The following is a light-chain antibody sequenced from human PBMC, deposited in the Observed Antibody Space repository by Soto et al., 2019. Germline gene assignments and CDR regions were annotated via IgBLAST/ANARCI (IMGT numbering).Light chain of an antibody. Sequence: QTVVTQPASVSGSPGQSITISCTGTSSDVGGYNYVSWYQQHPGKAPKLMIYEVSNRPSGVSNRFSGSKSGNTASLTISGLKAEDEADYYCSSYTSSSTDVFGTGTKVTVL. CDR2: EVS. CDR1: SSDVGGYNY. J-gene: IGLJ1*01. V-gene: IGLV2-14*01. CDR3: SSYTSSSTDV.